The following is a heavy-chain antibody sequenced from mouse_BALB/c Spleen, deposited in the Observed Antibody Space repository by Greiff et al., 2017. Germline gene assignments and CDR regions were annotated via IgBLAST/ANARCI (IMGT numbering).Heavy chain of an antibody. Sequence: EVQGVESGGGLVKPGGSLKLSCAASGFTFSSYAMSWVRQTPEKRLEWVATISSGGSYTYYPDSVKGRFTISRDNAKNTLYLQMSSLRSEDTAMYYCARGEDYGSSYGYFDVWGAGTTLTVSS. V-gene: IGHV5-9-3*01. CDR1: GFTFSSYA. CDR3: ARGEDYGSSYGYFDV. J-gene: IGHJ1*01. D-gene: IGHD1-1*01. CDR2: ISSGGSYT.